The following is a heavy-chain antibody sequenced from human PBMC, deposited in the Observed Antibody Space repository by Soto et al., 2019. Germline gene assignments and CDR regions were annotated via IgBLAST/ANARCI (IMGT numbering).Heavy chain of an antibody. CDR2: IKSKTDGGTT. D-gene: IGHD5-12*01. CDR1: GLTFSNAW. V-gene: IGHV3-15*07. J-gene: IGHJ6*02. Sequence: GGSLRLSCAASGLTFSNAWMNWVRQAPGKGLEWVGRIKSKTDGGTTDYAAPVKGRFTISRDDSKNTLYLQMNSLKTEDTAVYYCTTAPIPYSGYDRYYYYGMDVWGQGTTVTVSS. CDR3: TTAPIPYSGYDRYYYYGMDV.